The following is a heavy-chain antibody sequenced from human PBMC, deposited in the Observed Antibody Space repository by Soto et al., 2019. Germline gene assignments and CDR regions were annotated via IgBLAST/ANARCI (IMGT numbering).Heavy chain of an antibody. J-gene: IGHJ4*02. CDR3: ARHGVVVTATPPFDY. D-gene: IGHD2-21*02. CDR2: IDPSDSYT. CDR1: GYSFTSYW. Sequence: LXESLKISCKGSGYSFTSYWISWVRQMPGKGLEWMGRIDPSDSYTNYSPSFQGHVTISADKSISTAYLQWSSLKASDTAMYYCARHGVVVTATPPFDYWGQGTLVTVSS. V-gene: IGHV5-10-1*01.